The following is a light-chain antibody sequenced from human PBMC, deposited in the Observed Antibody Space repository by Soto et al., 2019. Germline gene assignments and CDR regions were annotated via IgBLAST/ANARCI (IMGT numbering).Light chain of an antibody. CDR3: QQSYTSPVT. CDR1: QSISTY. Sequence: DIQITPSPSSLSASVGARFTFTCRASQSISTYLNWYEQKPGKAPNLLIYGASNLQSGVPSRFSGGGSGTDFTLTISSLQSEDFGTYYCQQSYTSPVTFGGGTKVDI. CDR2: GAS. V-gene: IGKV1-39*01. J-gene: IGKJ4*01.